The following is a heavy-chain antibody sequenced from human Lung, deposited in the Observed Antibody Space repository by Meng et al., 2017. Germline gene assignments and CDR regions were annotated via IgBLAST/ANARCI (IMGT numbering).Heavy chain of an antibody. CDR3: ARGPTTMAHDFDY. V-gene: IGHV4-34*01. D-gene: IGHD4-11*01. Sequence: QLQTGAAGRVKRSETLSLTWFLSGGSFRDYHWSWIRPHPGKGLEWIGEINHSGRTNYNPSLESRATISVDTSQNNLSLKLSSVTAADSAVYYCARGPTTMAHDFDYWGQGTLVTVSS. CDR1: GGSFRDYH. CDR2: INHSGRT. J-gene: IGHJ4*02.